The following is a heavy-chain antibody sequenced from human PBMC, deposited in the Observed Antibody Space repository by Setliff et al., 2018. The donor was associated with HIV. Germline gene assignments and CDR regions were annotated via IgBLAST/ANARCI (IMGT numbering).Heavy chain of an antibody. Sequence: SETLSLTCAVYGGSFSGHYWNWFRQPPGKGLEWIGEINHSGSTNYKSSLKSRVTISADTSKRRFSLKLSSVTAADTAVYYCARLGYNYDSSGHGLWGQGTLVTVSS. CDR2: INHSGST. CDR3: ARLGYNYDSSGHGL. V-gene: IGHV4-34*01. CDR1: GGSFSGHY. D-gene: IGHD3-22*01. J-gene: IGHJ4*02.